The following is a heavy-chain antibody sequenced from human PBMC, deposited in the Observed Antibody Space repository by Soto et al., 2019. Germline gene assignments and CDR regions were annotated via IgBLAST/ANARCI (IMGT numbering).Heavy chain of an antibody. D-gene: IGHD5-12*01. J-gene: IGHJ4*02. CDR3: ERRDEATMGSFDY. CDR1: GYTFTSYG. CDR2: ISAYNGNT. V-gene: IGHV1-18*01. Sequence: QVQLVQSGAEVKKPGASVKVSCKASGYTFTSYGISWVRQAPGQGLEWMGWISAYNGNTNYAQKLQGRVTMTTDTSPSTAYMELRSVRSDDKAVYYCERRDEATMGSFDYWGQGALVAVSS.